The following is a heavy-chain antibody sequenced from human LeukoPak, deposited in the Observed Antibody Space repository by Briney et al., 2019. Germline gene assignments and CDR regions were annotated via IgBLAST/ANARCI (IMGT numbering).Heavy chain of an antibody. Sequence: GGSLRLSCAASGFTFSGYAMSWVRQAPGKGLEWVSAVSGSGDTTYYADSVKGRFTISRDNSKNTLYLQMNSLRAEDTAIYYCARRSGYGEHDYWAQGTLVTVSS. CDR2: VSGSGDTT. CDR1: GFTFSGYA. D-gene: IGHD5-12*01. V-gene: IGHV3-23*01. CDR3: ARRSGYGEHDY. J-gene: IGHJ4*02.